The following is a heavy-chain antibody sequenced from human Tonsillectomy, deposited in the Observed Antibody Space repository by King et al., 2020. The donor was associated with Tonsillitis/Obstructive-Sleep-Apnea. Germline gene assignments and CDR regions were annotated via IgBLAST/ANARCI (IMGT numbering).Heavy chain of an antibody. V-gene: IGHV3-23*04. D-gene: IGHD3-16*01. CDR1: GFPFRSYA. CDR2: IIGSGGSP. CDR3: AKDGAMSEFGNACDI. J-gene: IGHJ3*02. Sequence: VPLVASGGGLVPPGGSLRLSCAASGFPFRSYAMSWVRQAPGKGLEWVSAIIGSGGSPYYADSVQGRFTISRDYSKNTLYLQMHSLRAEATAVYYCAKDGAMSEFGNACDIGGQGTMVTVSS.